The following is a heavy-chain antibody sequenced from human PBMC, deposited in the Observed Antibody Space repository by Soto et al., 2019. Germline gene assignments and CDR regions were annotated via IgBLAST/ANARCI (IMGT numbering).Heavy chain of an antibody. CDR1: GYTFTSYA. J-gene: IGHJ4*02. CDR3: ARHDYGDYVLDY. V-gene: IGHV1-3*01. D-gene: IGHD4-17*01. Sequence: ASVKVSCKASGYTFTSYAMHWVRQAPGQRLEWMGWINAGNGNTKYSQKFQGRVTMTRDTSASTAYMELSSLRSEDTAVYYCARHDYGDYVLDYWGQGTLVTVSS. CDR2: INAGNGNT.